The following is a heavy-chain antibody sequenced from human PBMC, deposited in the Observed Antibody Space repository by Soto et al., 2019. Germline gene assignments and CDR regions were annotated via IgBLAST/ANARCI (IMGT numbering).Heavy chain of an antibody. CDR1: GYTFTSYG. D-gene: IGHD3-10*01. J-gene: IGHJ4*02. V-gene: IGHV1-18*01. CDR2: ISAYNGNT. Sequence: QVQLVQSGAEVKKPGASVKVSCKASGYTFTSYGISWVRQAPGQGLEWMGWISAYNGNTNYAQKLQGRVTMTTDTATSTAYMELRSLRSDDTAVYYCAREMYYYGSGSYYRFDYWGQGTLVTVSS. CDR3: AREMYYYGSGSYYRFDY.